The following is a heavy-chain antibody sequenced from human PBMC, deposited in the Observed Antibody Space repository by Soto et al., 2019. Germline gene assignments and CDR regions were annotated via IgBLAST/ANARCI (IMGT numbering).Heavy chain of an antibody. CDR2: ISVSGDAT. Sequence: GESLKISCAASGFTFSTYVMSWVRQAPGKGLEWVSGISVSGDATYYADYVKGRFTISRDNSKYTLYLQMNSMGPADTAIYFCAKDGPSRGSGWRYYFDYWGQGTLVTVSS. V-gene: IGHV3-23*01. D-gene: IGHD6-19*01. J-gene: IGHJ4*02. CDR1: GFTFSTYV. CDR3: AKDGPSRGSGWRYYFDY.